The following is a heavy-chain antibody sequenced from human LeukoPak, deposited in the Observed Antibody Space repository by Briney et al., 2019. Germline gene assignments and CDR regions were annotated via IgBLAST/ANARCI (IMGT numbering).Heavy chain of an antibody. V-gene: IGHV1-69*13. D-gene: IGHD2-2*01. J-gene: IGHJ5*02. Sequence: SVKVSCKASGGTFSSYVISWVRQAPGKGLEWMGGIIPIFGTADYAQKFQGRVTITADESTSTAYMELSSLRSEDTAVYYCARALLRYCSGTSCYWFDPWGQGTLVTVSS. CDR3: ARALLRYCSGTSCYWFDP. CDR1: GGTFSSYV. CDR2: IIPIFGTA.